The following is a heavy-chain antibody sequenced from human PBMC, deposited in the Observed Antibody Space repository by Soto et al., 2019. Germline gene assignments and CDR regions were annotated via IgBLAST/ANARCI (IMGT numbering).Heavy chain of an antibody. CDR3: AKEYYYDSSGYPSYGMDV. CDR2: ISGSGGST. J-gene: IGHJ6*02. V-gene: IGHV3-23*01. CDR1: GFTFSSYA. Sequence: GGSLRLSCAASGFTFSSYAMSWVRQAPGKGLEWVSAISGSGGSTYYEDSVKGRFTISRDNSKNTLYLQMNSLRAEDTAVYYCAKEYYYDSSGYPSYGMDVWGQGTTVTVSS. D-gene: IGHD3-22*01.